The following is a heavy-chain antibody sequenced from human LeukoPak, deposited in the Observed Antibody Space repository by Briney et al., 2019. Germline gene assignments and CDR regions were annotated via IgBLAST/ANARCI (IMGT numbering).Heavy chain of an antibody. V-gene: IGHV4-34*01. J-gene: IGHJ6*02. CDR3: ARDLGYSSYYYYGMDV. Sequence: SETLSLTCAVYGGSFSGYCWSWIRQPPGKGLEWIGEINHSGSTNYNPSLKSRVTISVDTSKNQFSLKLSSVTAADTAVYYCARDLGYSSYYYYGMDVWGQGTTVTVSS. CDR1: GGSFSGYC. D-gene: IGHD6-19*01. CDR2: INHSGST.